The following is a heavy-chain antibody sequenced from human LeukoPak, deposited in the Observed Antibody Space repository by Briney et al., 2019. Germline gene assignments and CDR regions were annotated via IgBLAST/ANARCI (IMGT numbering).Heavy chain of an antibody. Sequence: SETLSLTCTVSGGSISSYYWSWIRQPPGKGLEWIGYIYYSGSTNYNPSLKSRVTISVDTSKNQFSLKLSSVTAADTAVYYCARVNSYGPYYYYYYMDVWGKGTTVTVSS. D-gene: IGHD5-18*01. CDR3: ARVNSYGPYYYYYYMDV. V-gene: IGHV4-59*01. CDR1: GGSISSYY. J-gene: IGHJ6*03. CDR2: IYYSGST.